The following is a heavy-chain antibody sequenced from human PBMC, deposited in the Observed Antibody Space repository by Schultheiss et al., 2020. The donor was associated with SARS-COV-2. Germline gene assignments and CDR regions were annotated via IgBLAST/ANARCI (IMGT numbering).Heavy chain of an antibody. D-gene: IGHD2-15*01. CDR2: INPNSGGT. J-gene: IGHJ4*02. CDR1: GYTFTGYY. CDR3: ARGDIVVVVAATRGYYFDY. V-gene: IGHV1-2*04. Sequence: ASVKVSCKASGYTFTGYYMHWVRQAPGQGLEWMGWINPNSGGTNYAQKFQGWVTMTRDTSISTAYMELSRLRSDDTAVYYCARGDIVVVVAATRGYYFDYWGQGTLVTVSS.